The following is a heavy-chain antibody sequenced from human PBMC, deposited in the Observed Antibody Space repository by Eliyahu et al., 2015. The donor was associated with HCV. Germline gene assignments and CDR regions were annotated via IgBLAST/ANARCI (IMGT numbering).Heavy chain of an antibody. Sequence: LQLQESGPGLVKPSETLSLTCTVSGGSISSSSYYWGWIRQPPGKGLEWIGSIYYSGSTYYNPSLKSRVTISVDTSKNQFSLKLSSVTAADTAVYYCARATRIQLWTDTLYFDYWGQGTLVTVSS. V-gene: IGHV4-39*01. CDR3: ARATRIQLWTDTLYFDY. CDR1: GGSISSSSYY. D-gene: IGHD5-18*01. J-gene: IGHJ4*02. CDR2: IYYSGST.